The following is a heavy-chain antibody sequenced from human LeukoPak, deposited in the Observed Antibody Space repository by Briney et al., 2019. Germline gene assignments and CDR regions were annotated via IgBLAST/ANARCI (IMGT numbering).Heavy chain of an antibody. V-gene: IGHV1-69*06. CDR1: GGTFSSYA. J-gene: IGHJ6*03. CDR2: IIPIFGTA. CDR3: ARERQYSYGRGYYYYMDA. D-gene: IGHD5-18*01. Sequence: ASVKLSCKASGGTFSSYAISWVRQAPGQGLEWMGRIIPIFGTANYAHKSHGRVTITADKSTSTAYMELSSLRSEDTAVYYCARERQYSYGRGYYYYMDAWGKGTTVTVSS.